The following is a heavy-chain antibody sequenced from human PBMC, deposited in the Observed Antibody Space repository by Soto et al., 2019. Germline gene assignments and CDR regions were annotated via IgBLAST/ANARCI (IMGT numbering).Heavy chain of an antibody. D-gene: IGHD3-22*01. CDR2: LSGNGRDT. V-gene: IGHV3-23*01. CDR3: AKDDSSGSYFQH. J-gene: IGHJ1*01. CDR1: EFTFSSYA. Sequence: PGGSLRLSCAASEFTFSSYAMSWVRQAPGKGLEWVSTLSGNGRDTYCADSVKGRFTISRDNSKNTLYLQMNSLRADDTAVYYCAKDDSSGSYFQHWGQGTLVTVSS.